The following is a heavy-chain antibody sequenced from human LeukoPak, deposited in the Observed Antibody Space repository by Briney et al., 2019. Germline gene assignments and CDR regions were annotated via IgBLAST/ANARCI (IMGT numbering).Heavy chain of an antibody. CDR1: GFTFSSYA. Sequence: PGRSLRLSCAASGFTFSSYAMHWVRQAPGKGLEWVSVISYDGSNKYYADSVKGRFTISRDNSKNTLYLQMNSLRAEDTAVYYCAKHLFIAAAGTRFDYWGQGTLVTVSS. D-gene: IGHD6-13*01. CDR2: ISYDGSNK. V-gene: IGHV3-30-3*02. J-gene: IGHJ4*02. CDR3: AKHLFIAAAGTRFDY.